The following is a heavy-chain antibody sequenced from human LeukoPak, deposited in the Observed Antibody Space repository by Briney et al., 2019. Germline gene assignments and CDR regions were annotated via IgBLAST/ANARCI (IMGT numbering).Heavy chain of an antibody. CDR2: IKQDGSEK. Sequence: PGGSLRLSCAASGFTFSSYWMSWVRQAPGKGLEWVANIKQDGSEKYYVDSVKGRFTISRDNAKNSLYLQMNSLRAEDTAVYYCARSWGYSYGRFDYWGQGTLVTVSS. V-gene: IGHV3-7*01. CDR1: GFTFSSYW. J-gene: IGHJ4*02. D-gene: IGHD5-18*01. CDR3: ARSWGYSYGRFDY.